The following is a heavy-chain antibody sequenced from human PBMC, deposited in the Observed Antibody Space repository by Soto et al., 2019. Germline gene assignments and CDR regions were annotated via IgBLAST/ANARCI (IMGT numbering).Heavy chain of an antibody. V-gene: IGHV1-69*06. D-gene: IGHD3-22*01. CDR2: IIPIFGTA. CDR3: ARDKLGDYYDSSGPDAFDI. Sequence: SVKVSCKASGVTFSSYAISWVRQAPGQGLEWMGGIIPIFGTANYAQKFQGRVTITADKSTSTAYMELSSLRSEDTAVYYCARDKLGDYYDSSGPDAFDIWGQGTMVTVS. CDR1: GVTFSSYA. J-gene: IGHJ3*02.